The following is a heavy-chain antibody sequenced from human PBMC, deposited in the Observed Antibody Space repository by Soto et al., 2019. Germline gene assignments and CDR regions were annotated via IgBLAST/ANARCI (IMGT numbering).Heavy chain of an antibody. D-gene: IGHD3-16*01. CDR2: ISSTTNYI. J-gene: IGHJ6*02. CDR1: GFTFTRYS. CDR3: AKGITDTGGYYYYSMDV. Sequence: EVQLVESGGGLVKPGGSLRLSCAASGFTFTRYSMNWVRQAPGKGLEWVSSISSTTNYIYYGDSMKGRFTISRDNSKNILYLQMNSLRAEDTAVYYCAKGITDTGGYYYYSMDVWGQGTAVTVSS. V-gene: IGHV3-21*04.